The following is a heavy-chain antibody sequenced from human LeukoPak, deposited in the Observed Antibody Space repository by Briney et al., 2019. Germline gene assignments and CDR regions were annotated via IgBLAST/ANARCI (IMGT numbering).Heavy chain of an antibody. D-gene: IGHD2-8*01. CDR3: ARAPATYAVSPGAFDV. Sequence: TGGSLRLSCAAAGFTFSDFFMTWIRQAPGKGLEWVSYIRVSGSTKFYADSVKGRFTISRDNAKDSLYLQMSSLRLEDTALYYCARAPATYAVSPGAFDVWGHGTMV. CDR2: IRVSGSTK. CDR1: GFTFSDFF. J-gene: IGHJ3*01. V-gene: IGHV3-11*04.